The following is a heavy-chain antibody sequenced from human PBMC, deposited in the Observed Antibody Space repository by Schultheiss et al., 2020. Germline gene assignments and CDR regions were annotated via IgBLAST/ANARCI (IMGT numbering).Heavy chain of an antibody. J-gene: IGHJ5*02. Sequence: GESLKISCSASGFTFSSYAMHWVRQAPGKGLEYVSAISSNGGSTYYADSVKGRFTISRDNSKNTLYLQMNSLRAEDTAVYYCARGITGTTSLNWFDPWGQGTLVTVSS. V-gene: IGHV3-64*04. CDR1: GFTFSSYA. CDR3: ARGITGTTSLNWFDP. CDR2: ISSNGGST. D-gene: IGHD1-7*01.